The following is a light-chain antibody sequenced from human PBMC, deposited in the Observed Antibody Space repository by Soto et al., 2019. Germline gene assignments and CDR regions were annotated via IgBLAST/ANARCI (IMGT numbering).Light chain of an antibody. V-gene: IGKV1-9*01. CDR2: GAS. CDR1: QGIFSY. Sequence: VHLYQSPSFLSASVGDSVTITCRASQGIFSYLAWYQQKPGKAPELLIYGASTLQSGVPSRFSGRGSGKEFTLTISNLQAEDVATYFCQQLNNYPPPFGQRTLLEIK. CDR3: QQLNNYPPP. J-gene: IGKJ5*01.